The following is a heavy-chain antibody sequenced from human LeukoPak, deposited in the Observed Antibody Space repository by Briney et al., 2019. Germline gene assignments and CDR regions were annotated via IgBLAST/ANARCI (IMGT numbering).Heavy chain of an antibody. CDR1: GFTFSSRW. J-gene: IGHJ3*02. V-gene: IGHV3-74*01. CDR2: VNSDESST. Sequence: GGSLRLSCAASGFTFSSRWMHWVRQAPGKGLVWVSHVNSDESSTNYADSVKGRFTISRDNTKNTLYLQMSSLRAEDTAVYYCASDDSYAFDIWGQGTMVTVSS. D-gene: IGHD2-21*01. CDR3: ASDDSYAFDI.